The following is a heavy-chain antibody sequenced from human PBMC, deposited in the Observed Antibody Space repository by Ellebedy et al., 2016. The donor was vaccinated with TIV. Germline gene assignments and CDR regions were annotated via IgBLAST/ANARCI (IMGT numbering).Heavy chain of an antibody. J-gene: IGHJ5*02. D-gene: IGHD2-2*01. V-gene: IGHV1-2*02. CDR1: GYTFTGYY. Sequence: ASVKVSXXASGYTFTGYYMHWVRQAPGQGLEWMGWINPNSGGTNYAQKFQGRVTMTRDTSISTAYMELSRLRSDDTAVYYCAREDCSSTSCYVGWFDPWGQGTLVTVSS. CDR2: INPNSGGT. CDR3: AREDCSSTSCYVGWFDP.